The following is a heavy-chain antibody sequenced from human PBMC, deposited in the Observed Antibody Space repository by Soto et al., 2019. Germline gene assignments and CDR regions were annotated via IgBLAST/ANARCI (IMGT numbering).Heavy chain of an antibody. V-gene: IGHV1-3*01. D-gene: IGHD2-15*01. CDR1: GYTFTSYA. Sequence: ASVKVSCKASGYTFTSYAMHWVRQAPGQRLEWMGWINAGNGNTKYSQKFQGRVTITRDTSASTAYMELSSLRSEDTAVYYFARAPPRYCSGGSCIFDYWGQGTLVTVSS. CDR2: INAGNGNT. J-gene: IGHJ4*02. CDR3: ARAPPRYCSGGSCIFDY.